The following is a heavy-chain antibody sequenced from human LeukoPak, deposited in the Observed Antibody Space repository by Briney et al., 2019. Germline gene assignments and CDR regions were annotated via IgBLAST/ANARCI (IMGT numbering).Heavy chain of an antibody. CDR3: ARDRCSGGSCYLDY. Sequence: SETLSLTCTVSGGSISSYYWSWIRQPAGKGLEWIGRIYTSGGTNYNPSLKSRVTMSVDTSKHQFSLKLSSVTAADTAGYYCARDRCSGGSCYLDYWGQGTLVTVSS. V-gene: IGHV4-4*07. J-gene: IGHJ4*02. CDR1: GGSISSYY. D-gene: IGHD2-15*01. CDR2: IYTSGGT.